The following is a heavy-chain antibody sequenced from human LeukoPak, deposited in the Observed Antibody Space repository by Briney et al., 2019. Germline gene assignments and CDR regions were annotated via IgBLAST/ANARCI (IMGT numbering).Heavy chain of an antibody. CDR3: ARDIPHYYGMDV. CDR1: GYTFTSYG. V-gene: IGHV1-18*01. D-gene: IGHD2-2*02. CDR2: ISAYNSNT. Sequence: ASVKVSCKASGYTFTSYGISWVRQAPGQGPEWMGWISAYNSNTNYAQKLQGRVTMTTDTSTSTAYMELRSLRSDDTAVYYCARDIPHYYGMDVWGQGTTVTVSS. J-gene: IGHJ6*02.